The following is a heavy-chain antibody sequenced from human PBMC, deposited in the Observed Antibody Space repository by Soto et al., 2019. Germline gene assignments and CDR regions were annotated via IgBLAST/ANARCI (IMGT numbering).Heavy chain of an antibody. CDR3: AKDRSYSWAFDY. CDR2: ISDDERDK. CDR1: GFTFSRDG. J-gene: IGHJ4*02. V-gene: IGHV3-30*18. D-gene: IGHD5-18*01. Sequence: QVQLVESGGGVVQPGRSLRLSCAASGFTFSRDGMHWVRQAPGKGLEWVAVISDDERDKFYADSVKGRFTISRDNSKNTLYLEMNSLRVEDTAAYYCAKDRSYSWAFDYWGQGTLVTVSS.